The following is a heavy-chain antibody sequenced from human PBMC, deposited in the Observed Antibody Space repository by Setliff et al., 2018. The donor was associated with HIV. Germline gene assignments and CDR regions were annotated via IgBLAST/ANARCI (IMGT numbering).Heavy chain of an antibody. V-gene: IGHV4-4*08. Sequence: SETLSLTCTVSGGSISGYYWSWIRQPPGKGLEWIGYIYTSGSTNYNPSLKDRVTISVDTSKNTFSLKLSSVAAADTAVYYCAICGGDCYSLDYWGQGTLVTVSS. CDR3: AICGGDCYSLDY. CDR1: GGSISGYY. D-gene: IGHD2-21*02. CDR2: IYTSGST. J-gene: IGHJ4*02.